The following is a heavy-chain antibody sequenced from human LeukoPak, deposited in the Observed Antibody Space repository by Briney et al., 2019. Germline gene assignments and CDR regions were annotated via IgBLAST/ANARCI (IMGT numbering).Heavy chain of an antibody. D-gene: IGHD3-10*01. J-gene: IGHJ5*02. CDR1: GDSISSYY. Sequence: PSETLSLTCAVSGDSISSYYWSWIRQPAGKGLEWIGRIYTSGNTNYNPSLKSRVTISVDTSKNQFSLKLNSVTAADTAVYYCARSGTYYNNWFDPWGQGTLVTVSS. V-gene: IGHV4-4*07. CDR3: ARSGTYYNNWFDP. CDR2: IYTSGNT.